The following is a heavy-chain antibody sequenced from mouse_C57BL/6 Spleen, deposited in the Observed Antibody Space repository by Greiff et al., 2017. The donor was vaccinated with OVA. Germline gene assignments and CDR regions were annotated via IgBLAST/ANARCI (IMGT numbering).Heavy chain of an antibody. J-gene: IGHJ4*01. D-gene: IGHD2-5*01. CDR2: IRNKANNHAT. CDR1: GFTFSDAW. CDR3: TRPYSNYVGAMDY. V-gene: IGHV6-6*01. Sequence: EVQVVESGGGLVQPGGSMKLSCAASGFTFSDAWMDWVRQSPEKGLEWVAEIRNKANNHATYYAESVKGRFTISRDDSKSSVYLQMNSLRAEDTGIYYCTRPYSNYVGAMDYWGQGTSVTVSS.